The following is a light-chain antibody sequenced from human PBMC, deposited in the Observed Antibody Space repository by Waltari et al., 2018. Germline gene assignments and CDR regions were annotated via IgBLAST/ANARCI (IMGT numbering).Light chain of an antibody. Sequence: DIQMTQSPSSVPASVGDRVTINCRASQDIGSWLAWYQHKPGKAPKLLIYVATNLQSGVPSRFSGSGSGTDFTLTISGLQADDSAIYYCQQAKNFPAVSFGGGTKVEIK. V-gene: IGKV1-12*01. CDR3: QQAKNFPAVS. CDR2: VAT. J-gene: IGKJ4*01. CDR1: QDIGSW.